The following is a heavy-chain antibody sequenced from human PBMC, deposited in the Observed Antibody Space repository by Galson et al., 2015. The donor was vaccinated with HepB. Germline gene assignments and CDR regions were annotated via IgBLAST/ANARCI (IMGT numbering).Heavy chain of an antibody. Sequence: SLRLSCAASGFTFSSYAISWVRQAPGKGLEWVSAISGSGGSTYYADSVKGRFTISRDSSKNTLYLQMNSLRAEDTAVYYCAKGGKHDCGHYAVPSGGGARDVWGPGTPVTASS. CDR3: AKGGKHDCGHYAVPSGGGARDV. J-gene: IGHJ6*02. V-gene: IGHV3-23*01. CDR2: ISGSGGST. D-gene: IGHD4-17*01. CDR1: GFTFSSYA.